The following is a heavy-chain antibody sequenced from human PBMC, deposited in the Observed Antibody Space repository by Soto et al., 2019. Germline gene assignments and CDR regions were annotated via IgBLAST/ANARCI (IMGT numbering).Heavy chain of an antibody. J-gene: IGHJ5*02. V-gene: IGHV3-74*01. D-gene: IGHD6-19*01. CDR2: INSDGSST. CDR1: GFTFSSYW. Sequence: GGSLRLSCAASGFTFSSYWMHWVRQAPGKGLVWVSRINSDGSSTSYADSVKGRFTISRDNAKNTLYLQMNSLRAEDTAVYYCARDPGAVAGTVWFDPWGQGTLVTVSS. CDR3: ARDPGAVAGTVWFDP.